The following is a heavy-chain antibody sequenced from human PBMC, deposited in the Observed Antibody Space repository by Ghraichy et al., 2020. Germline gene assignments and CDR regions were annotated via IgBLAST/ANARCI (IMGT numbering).Heavy chain of an antibody. CDR3: ARAPYYDILTGYPYFDY. Sequence: SETLSLTCTVSGGSISSGGYYWSWIRQHPGKGLEWIGYIYYSGSTYYNPSLKSRVTISVDTSKNQFSLKLSSVTAADTAVYYCARAPYYDILTGYPYFDYWGQGTLVTVSS. CDR2: IYYSGST. CDR1: GGSISSGGYY. V-gene: IGHV4-31*03. J-gene: IGHJ4*02. D-gene: IGHD3-9*01.